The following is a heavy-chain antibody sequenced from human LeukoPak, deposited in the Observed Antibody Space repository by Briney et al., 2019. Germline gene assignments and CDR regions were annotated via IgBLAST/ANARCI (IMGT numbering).Heavy chain of an antibody. Sequence: GGSLRLSCTASGFTFGDYAMSWVRQAPGKGLEWVGFIRSKAYGGTTEYAASVKGRFTISRDDSKSIAYLQMNSLKTEDTAVYYCAKHSSSIAARPVDYWGQGTLVTVSS. V-gene: IGHV3-49*04. CDR2: IRSKAYGGTT. CDR1: GFTFGDYA. CDR3: AKHSSSIAARPVDY. J-gene: IGHJ4*02. D-gene: IGHD6-6*01.